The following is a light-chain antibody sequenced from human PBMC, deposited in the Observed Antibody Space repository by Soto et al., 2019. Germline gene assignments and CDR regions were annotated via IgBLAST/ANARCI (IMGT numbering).Light chain of an antibody. CDR2: GNT. Sequence: QSVLTQPPSVSGAPGQRVTISCTGSSSNIGAGYDVHWYQQVPGRAPKFLIYGNTNRPSGVPDRFSGSKSGTSASLAITELQAEDEADYHCQSYDSSLSVVFGGGTKLTVL. V-gene: IGLV1-40*01. CDR3: QSYDSSLSVV. J-gene: IGLJ2*01. CDR1: SSNIGAGYD.